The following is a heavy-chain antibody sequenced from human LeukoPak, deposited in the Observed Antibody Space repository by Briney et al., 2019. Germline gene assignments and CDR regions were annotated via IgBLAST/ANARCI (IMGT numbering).Heavy chain of an antibody. Sequence: ASVKVSCKASGYTFTSYDINWVRQATGQGLEWMGWMNPNSGNTGYAQKFQGRVTMTRNTSISTAYMELSSLRSVDTAVYYCARAGLGIHDWYFDLWGRGTLVTVSS. CDR1: GYTFTSYD. CDR2: MNPNSGNT. D-gene: IGHD7-27*01. CDR3: ARAGLGIHDWYFDL. V-gene: IGHV1-8*01. J-gene: IGHJ2*01.